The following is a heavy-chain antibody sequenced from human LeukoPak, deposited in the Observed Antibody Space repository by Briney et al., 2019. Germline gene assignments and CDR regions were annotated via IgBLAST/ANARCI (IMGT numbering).Heavy chain of an antibody. CDR2: IAPSDSYT. V-gene: IGHV5-10-1*01. CDR3: VRQPPGVYDTTQNWFDP. D-gene: IGHD3-22*01. Sequence: GESLKISCKGSGYSFTSYWITWVRQVPGKGLEWMGRIAPSDSYTNYNPSFEGHVTMSVEKSITTVYLQWSSLKASDTAMYYCVRQPPGVYDTTQNWFDPWGQGTLVTVSS. CDR1: GYSFTSYW. J-gene: IGHJ5*02.